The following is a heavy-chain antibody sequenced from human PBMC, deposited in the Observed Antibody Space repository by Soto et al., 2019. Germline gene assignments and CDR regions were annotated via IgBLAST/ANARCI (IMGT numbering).Heavy chain of an antibody. CDR1: GFTFSSYA. J-gene: IGHJ6*02. V-gene: IGHV3-30*04. CDR2: ISYDGRNK. Sequence: QVQLVESGGGVVQPGRSLRLSCAASGFTFSSYAMHWVRQAPGKGLEGLAVISYDGRNKYYADSVKGRFTISRDNSKNTLYLQMNSLRAEDTAVYYCARDYYRFNSGYGFSMDVWGQGTTVTVSS. D-gene: IGHD5-12*01. CDR3: ARDYYRFNSGYGFSMDV.